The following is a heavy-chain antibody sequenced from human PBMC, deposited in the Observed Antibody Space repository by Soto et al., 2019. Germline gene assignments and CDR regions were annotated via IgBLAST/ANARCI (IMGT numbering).Heavy chain of an antibody. CDR3: AREGALLFGGNSDYYSTMDV. Sequence: SETLSLTCTVSRDSIINYYWSWIRQPPGKGPEWIGYVYHSGITNYNPSLESRVTISVDTSKNQFSLKLRSVTAADTAAYYCAREGALLFGGNSDYYSTMDVWGQGTTVT. CDR2: VYHSGIT. D-gene: IGHD2-21*02. J-gene: IGHJ6*02. CDR1: RDSIINYY. V-gene: IGHV4-59*01.